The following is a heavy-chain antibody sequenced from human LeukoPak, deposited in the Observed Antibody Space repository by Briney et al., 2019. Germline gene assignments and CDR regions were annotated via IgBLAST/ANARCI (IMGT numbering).Heavy chain of an antibody. D-gene: IGHD5/OR15-5a*01. CDR1: GHTFTGYY. CDR3: ASTILSTMWTFDP. V-gene: IGHV1-2*02. CDR2: INPDSGGT. Sequence: ASVKVSCKASGHTFTGYYMHWVRQAPGQRPEWMGWINPDSGGTNYAQNFRGRVSMTRDTSISTAYMELTRLTSDDTAVYYCASTILSTMWTFDPWGQGTLVTVSS. J-gene: IGHJ5*02.